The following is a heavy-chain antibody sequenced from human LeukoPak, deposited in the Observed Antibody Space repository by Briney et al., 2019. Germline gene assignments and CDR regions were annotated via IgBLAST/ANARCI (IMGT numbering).Heavy chain of an antibody. CDR1: GFIVSSDY. CDR3: AKAAAAGHGDWYFDL. J-gene: IGHJ2*01. D-gene: IGHD6-13*01. CDR2: IRYDGSNK. V-gene: IGHV3-30*02. Sequence: PGGSLRLSCAASGFIVSSDYLTWVRLAPGKGLEWVAFIRYDGSNKYYADSVKGRFTISRDNSKNTLYLQMNSLRAEDTAVYYCAKAAAAGHGDWYFDLWGRGTLVTVSS.